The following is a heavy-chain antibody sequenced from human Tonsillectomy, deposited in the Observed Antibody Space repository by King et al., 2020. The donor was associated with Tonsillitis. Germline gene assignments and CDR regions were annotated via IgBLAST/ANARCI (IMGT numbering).Heavy chain of an antibody. V-gene: IGHV1-69*05. D-gene: IGHD3-16*02. J-gene: IGHJ3*01. CDR3: ARGGPLSNIFDV. Sequence: QLVQSGTEVKKPGSSVKVSCKASGGTISSHAISWVRQSPGQGLEWMGGIIPIFGTANSAKKFQGRVTITTDESTSTAYMELSSLRSEDTAVYYWARGGPLSNIFDVWGQGTMVTVSS. CDR1: GGTISSHA. CDR2: IIPIFGTA.